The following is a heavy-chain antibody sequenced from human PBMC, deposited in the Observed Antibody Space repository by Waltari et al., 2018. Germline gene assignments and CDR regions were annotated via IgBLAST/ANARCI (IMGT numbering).Heavy chain of an antibody. CDR3: ARLRYYDFWSGYYIMDAFDI. Sequence: QVQLQESGPGLVKPSETLSLTCTVSGGSISSYYWSWIRQPPGTGLEWIGYIYYSGSTNYNPSLKSRVTISVDTSKNQFSLKLSSVTAADTAVYYCARLRYYDFWSGYYIMDAFDIWGQGTMVTVSS. J-gene: IGHJ3*02. CDR2: IYYSGST. V-gene: IGHV4-59*01. CDR1: GGSISSYY. D-gene: IGHD3-3*01.